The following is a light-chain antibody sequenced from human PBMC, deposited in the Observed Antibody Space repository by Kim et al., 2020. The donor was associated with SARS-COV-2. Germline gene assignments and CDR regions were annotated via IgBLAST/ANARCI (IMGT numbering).Light chain of an antibody. CDR1: SSDCGSCNL. V-gene: IGLV2-23*02. CDR3: CSYAGSSTLV. CDR2: EVS. J-gene: IGLJ2*01. Sequence: GQSLTITCTGASSDCGSCNLVSWYRQHPGKAPKLMIYEVSRRPSGVSNRFSGSKSGNTASLTISGLQAEDEADYYCCSYAGSSTLVFGGGTQLTVL.